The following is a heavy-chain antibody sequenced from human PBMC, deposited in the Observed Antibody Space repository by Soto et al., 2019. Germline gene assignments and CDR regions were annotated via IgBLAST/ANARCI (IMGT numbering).Heavy chain of an antibody. CDR2: VHHSWGS. CDR3: ARQGFGPLHGLVDV. D-gene: IGHD3-10*01. CDR1: GGSISSYY. Sequence: QVQLQESGPGLVKPSETLSLSCTVSGGSISSYYWSWFRQSPGKRMEWIGYVHHSWGSSYNPSLQGRVAISLDQSKSQFSLKVTSVTATDTAVYYCARQGFGPLHGLVDVWGQGTTVTVSS. J-gene: IGHJ6*02. V-gene: IGHV4-59*08.